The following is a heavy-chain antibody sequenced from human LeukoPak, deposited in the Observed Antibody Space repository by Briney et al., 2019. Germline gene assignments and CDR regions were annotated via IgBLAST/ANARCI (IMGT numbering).Heavy chain of an antibody. V-gene: IGHV4-31*03. D-gene: IGHD3-10*01. CDR2: IYYSGST. Sequence: SETLCLTCTVSGGSISSGGYYWSWIRQHPGKGLEWIGYIYYSGSTYYNPSLKSRVTISVDTSKNQFSLKLSPVTAADTAVYYCAREVLLWFGEDGLGRLRGYFDYWGQGTLVTVSS. CDR1: GGSISSGGYY. CDR3: AREVLLWFGEDGLGRLRGYFDY. J-gene: IGHJ4*02.